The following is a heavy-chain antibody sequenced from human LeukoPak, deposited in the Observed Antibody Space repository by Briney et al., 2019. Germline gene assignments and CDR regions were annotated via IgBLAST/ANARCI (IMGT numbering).Heavy chain of an antibody. CDR3: ARGPHRRTYDRDNWFDP. CDR2: INPSGDNT. J-gene: IGHJ5*02. CDR1: GYTFTSYY. V-gene: IGHV1-46*01. D-gene: IGHD3-3*01. Sequence: ASVKASCKASGYTFTSYYMYWVRQAPGQGLEWMGIINPSGDNTNYAQKFQGRVTMTRDMSTTTVYMELSSLRSEDTAVYYCARGPHRRTYDRDNWFDPWGQGTLVTVSS.